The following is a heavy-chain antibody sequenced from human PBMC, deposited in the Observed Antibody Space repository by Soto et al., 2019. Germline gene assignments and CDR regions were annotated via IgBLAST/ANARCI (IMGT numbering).Heavy chain of an antibody. Sequence: AGGSLRLSCAASGFTFSSYAMSWVRQAPGKGLEWVSAISGSGGSTYYADSVKGRFTISRDNSKNTLYLQMNSLRAEDTAVYYCAKGEGSSYYDSSGYYYFLDAFDIWGQGTMVTVSS. J-gene: IGHJ3*02. V-gene: IGHV3-23*01. CDR1: GFTFSSYA. CDR2: ISGSGGST. CDR3: AKGEGSSYYDSSGYYYFLDAFDI. D-gene: IGHD3-22*01.